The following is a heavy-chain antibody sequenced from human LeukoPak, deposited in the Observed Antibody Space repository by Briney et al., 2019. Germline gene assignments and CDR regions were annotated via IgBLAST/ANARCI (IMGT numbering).Heavy chain of an antibody. CDR1: GFTVSSNY. CDR3: ARTYSSSWYEHWFDP. CDR2: IYSGGNT. Sequence: GGSLRLSCAASGFTVSSNYMSWVRQAPGKGLEWVSVIYSGGNTYYADSVKGRFTISRDNSKSTLYLQMNSLRAEDTAVYYCARTYSSSWYEHWFDPWGQGTLVTVSS. V-gene: IGHV3-53*01. J-gene: IGHJ5*02. D-gene: IGHD6-13*01.